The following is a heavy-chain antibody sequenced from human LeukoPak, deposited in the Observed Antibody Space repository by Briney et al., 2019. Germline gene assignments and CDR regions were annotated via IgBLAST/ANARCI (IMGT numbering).Heavy chain of an antibody. Sequence: GGSLRLSCAASGFTFSSYAMNWVRQAPGKGLKWVSAISGSGGSTYYADSVKGRFTISRDNAKNTLYLQMNSLRAEDTAVYYCASPRTSDYYYYGMDVWGQGTTVTVSS. J-gene: IGHJ6*02. D-gene: IGHD2-2*01. V-gene: IGHV3-23*01. CDR3: ASPRTSDYYYYGMDV. CDR2: ISGSGGST. CDR1: GFTFSSYA.